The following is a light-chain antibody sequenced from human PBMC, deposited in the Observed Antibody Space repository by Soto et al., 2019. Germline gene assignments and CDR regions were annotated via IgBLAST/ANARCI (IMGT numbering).Light chain of an antibody. Sequence: EIVLTQSPGTLSLSPGERATLSCRASRSVSGNSLAWYQQKPGQAPRLLIYDASTRATGIPARFSGSGSGTEFTLTISSLLSEDFAVYSCQQYNNWPLTFGGGTKVDIK. J-gene: IGKJ4*01. CDR1: RSVSGN. CDR2: DAS. CDR3: QQYNNWPLT. V-gene: IGKV3D-15*01.